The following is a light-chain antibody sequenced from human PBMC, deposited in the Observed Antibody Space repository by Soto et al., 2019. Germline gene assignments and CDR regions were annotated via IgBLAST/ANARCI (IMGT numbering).Light chain of an antibody. CDR1: SSDHGGYNY. Sequence: QSVLTQPASVSGSPGQSITVSCTGTSSDHGGYNYVSWYQHHPGKAPKLMIYEVSNRPSGVFNRFSGSKSGNTASLTTSGLQAEDEAEYYCSSYTSSDTLVFGTGTRSPS. CDR3: SSYTSSDTLV. V-gene: IGLV2-14*01. CDR2: EVS. J-gene: IGLJ1*01.